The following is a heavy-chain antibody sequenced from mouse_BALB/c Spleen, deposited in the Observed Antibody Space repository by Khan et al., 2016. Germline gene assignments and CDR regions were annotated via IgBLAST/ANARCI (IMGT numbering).Heavy chain of an antibody. CDR3: ARDDHEYDAWFAS. J-gene: IGHJ3*01. CDR1: GFSLTNSG. V-gene: IGHV2-9*02. D-gene: IGHD2-4*01. CDR2: IWPGGST. Sequence: QVQLKESGPGLVAPSQSLSITCTVSGFSLTNSGVHWIRQPPGKGLEWLGVIWPGGSTDYNSALMSRLSITKDNSQNQVFLKMISLQADDTAMYYCARDDHEYDAWFASWGQGTMVIVSA.